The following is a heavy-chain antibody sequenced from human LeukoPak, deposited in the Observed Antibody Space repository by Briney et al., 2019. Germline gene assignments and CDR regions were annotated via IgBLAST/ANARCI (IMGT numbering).Heavy chain of an antibody. V-gene: IGHV4-34*01. J-gene: IGHJ4*02. CDR2: INHSGST. Sequence: XETLSLTCAVYGGSFSGYYWSWIRQPPGKGLEWIGEINHSGSTNYNPSLKSRVTISVDASKNQFSLKLSSVTAADTAVYYCARGFGGSYYSAYYFDYWGQGTLVTVSS. D-gene: IGHD1-26*01. CDR1: GGSFSGYY. CDR3: ARGFGGSYYSAYYFDY.